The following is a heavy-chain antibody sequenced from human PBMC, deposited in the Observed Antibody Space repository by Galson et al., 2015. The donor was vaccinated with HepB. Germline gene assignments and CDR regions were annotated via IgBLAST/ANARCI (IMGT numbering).Heavy chain of an antibody. Sequence: SLRLSCAASGFTFNSYAMCWVRQAPGKGLEWVSTIFASGDDTFYADSVKGRFTVSRDNSKNTLYLQMNSLRAEDTAIYYCAKRPLHSNTWHYFDYWGQGSLVTVSS. D-gene: IGHD6-13*01. CDR3: AKRPLHSNTWHYFDY. J-gene: IGHJ4*02. V-gene: IGHV3-23*01. CDR1: GFTFNSYA. CDR2: IFASGDDT.